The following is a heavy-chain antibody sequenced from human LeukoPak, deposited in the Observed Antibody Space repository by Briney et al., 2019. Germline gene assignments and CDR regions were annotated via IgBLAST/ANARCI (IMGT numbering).Heavy chain of an antibody. CDR2: IKQDGSEK. V-gene: IGHV3-7*01. D-gene: IGHD4-17*01. CDR1: GFTFSNYW. J-gene: IGHJ3*02. CDR3: ARDFYGDYALSAFDI. Sequence: GGSLRLSCAASGFTFSNYWMSWVRQAPGKGLEWVANIKQDGSEKYYVDSVKGRFTISRDNAKNSLYLQMNSLRAEDTAVYYCARDFYGDYALSAFDIWGQGTMVTVS.